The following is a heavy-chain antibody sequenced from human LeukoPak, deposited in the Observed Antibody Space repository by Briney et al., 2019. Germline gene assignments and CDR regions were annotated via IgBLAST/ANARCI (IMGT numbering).Heavy chain of an antibody. V-gene: IGHV3-48*03. Sequence: GGSLRLSCAASGFTFSSYEMNWVRQTPGKGLEWVSYISSSGSTIYYADSVKGRFTISRDNAKNSLYLQMNSLRAEDTAAYYCARNPATSERGALHYYYYYGMDVWGQGTTVTVSS. J-gene: IGHJ6*02. CDR3: ARNPATSERGALHYYYYYGMDV. D-gene: IGHD3-10*01. CDR1: GFTFSSYE. CDR2: ISSSGSTI.